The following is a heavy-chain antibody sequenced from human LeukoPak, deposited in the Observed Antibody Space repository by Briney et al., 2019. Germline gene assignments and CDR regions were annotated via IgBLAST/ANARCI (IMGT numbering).Heavy chain of an antibody. D-gene: IGHD6-19*01. V-gene: IGHV1-2*02. Sequence: ASVTVSCKASGYTFTAYYMHWVRQAPGQGLEWMGWINPNSGGTNYAQKFQGRVTMTRDTSISTVYMELSSLRSDDTAVYYCTRGPSGRLDPWAQGTLVTVSS. CDR3: TRGPSGRLDP. CDR1: GYTFTAYY. CDR2: INPNSGGT. J-gene: IGHJ5*02.